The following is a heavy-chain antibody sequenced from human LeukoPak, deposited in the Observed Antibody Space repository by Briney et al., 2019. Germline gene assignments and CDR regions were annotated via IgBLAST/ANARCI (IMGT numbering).Heavy chain of an antibody. Sequence: GGSLRLSCAASGFTFSGYHMNWVRQAPGKGLEWVSHISSTSTTIYYADSVKGRLTISRDNARNSLFLQMNSLRAEDTAVYYCAREGNYDLDYWGQGTLVTVSS. D-gene: IGHD3-3*01. CDR1: GFTFSGYH. CDR2: ISSTSTTI. V-gene: IGHV3-48*01. J-gene: IGHJ4*02. CDR3: AREGNYDLDY.